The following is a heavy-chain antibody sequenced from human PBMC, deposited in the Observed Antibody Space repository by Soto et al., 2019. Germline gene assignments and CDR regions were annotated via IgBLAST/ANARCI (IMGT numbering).Heavy chain of an antibody. CDR3: ARERVYYDFWSGYPYYYYYGMDV. CDR1: GGSISSGGYY. Sequence: PSETLSLTCTVSGGSISSGGYYWSWIRQHPGKGLEWIGYIYYSGSTNYNPSLKSRVTISVDTSKNQFSLKLSSVTAADTAVYYCARERVYYDFWSGYPYYYYYGMDVWGQGTTVTVSS. J-gene: IGHJ6*02. CDR2: IYYSGST. V-gene: IGHV4-61*08. D-gene: IGHD3-3*01.